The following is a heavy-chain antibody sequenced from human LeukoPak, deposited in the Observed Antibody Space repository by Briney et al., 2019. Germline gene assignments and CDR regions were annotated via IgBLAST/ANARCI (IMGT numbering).Heavy chain of an antibody. Sequence: GGSLRLSCAASGFTFSSYGMHWVRQAPGKGLEWVAFIRYDGSNKYYADSVKGRFTISRDNSKNTLYLQMNSLRAEDTAVYYCARRGSGYTEPFDYWGRGTLVTVSS. CDR1: GFTFSSYG. CDR2: IRYDGSNK. V-gene: IGHV3-30*02. CDR3: ARRGSGYTEPFDY. J-gene: IGHJ4*02. D-gene: IGHD5-12*01.